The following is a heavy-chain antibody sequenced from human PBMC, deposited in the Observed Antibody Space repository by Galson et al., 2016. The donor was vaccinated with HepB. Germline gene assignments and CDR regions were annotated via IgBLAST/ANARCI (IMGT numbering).Heavy chain of an antibody. J-gene: IGHJ6*02. V-gene: IGHV3-30-3*01. Sequence: SLRLSCAASGFAFSGSAMHWVRQAPGKGLKWVAAISYHGSDKYYADSVKGRVTISRDNSNNTLYLQMTSLSPEDTAVYYCARDKSFYYYGMDVWGQGTTVTVSS. CDR1: GFAFSGSA. CDR2: ISYHGSDK. CDR3: ARDKSFYYYGMDV.